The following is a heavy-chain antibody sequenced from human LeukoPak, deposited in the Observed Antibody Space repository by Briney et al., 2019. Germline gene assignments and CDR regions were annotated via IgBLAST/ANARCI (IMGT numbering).Heavy chain of an antibody. CDR3: ARAFSASSSTIDY. CDR2: VSGGKGNT. CDR1: GYIFINYD. V-gene: IGHV1-3*01. D-gene: IGHD6-6*01. Sequence: ASVKVSCKPSGYIFINYDINWVRQAPGQGLEWMGWVSGGKGNTKYSEKFQGRITITRDTSATTAYLELSSLRSEDSTVYFCARAFSASSSTIDYWGQGTPVIVSP. J-gene: IGHJ4*02.